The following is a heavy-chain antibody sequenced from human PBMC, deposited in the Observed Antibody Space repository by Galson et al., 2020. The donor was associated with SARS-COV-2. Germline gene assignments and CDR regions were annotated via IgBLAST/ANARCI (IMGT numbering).Heavy chain of an antibody. J-gene: IGHJ3*02. CDR2: MNPNSGNT. CDR3: ALYSSSFDAFDI. CDR1: GYTFTSYD. V-gene: IGHV1-8*01. D-gene: IGHD6-13*01. Sequence: ASVKVSCKASGYTFTSYDINWVRQATGQGLEWMGRMNPNSGNTGYAQKFQGRVTMTRNTSISTAYMELSSLRSEDTAVYYCALYSSSFDAFDIWGQGTMVTVSS.